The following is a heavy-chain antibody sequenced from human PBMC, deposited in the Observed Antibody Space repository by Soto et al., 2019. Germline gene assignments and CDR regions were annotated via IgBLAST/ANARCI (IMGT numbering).Heavy chain of an antibody. CDR2: ISAYNGNT. J-gene: IGHJ6*02. CDR1: GYTFTSYG. D-gene: IGHD3-10*01. CDR3: ARERITMVRGVPPNYYYYGMDL. Sequence: VKVSCKASGYTFTSYGISWVRQAPGQGLEWMGWISAYNGNTNYAQKLQGRVTMTTDTSTSTAYMELRSLRSDDTAVYYCARERITMVRGVPPNYYYYGMDLWGQGTTVTVSS. V-gene: IGHV1-18*01.